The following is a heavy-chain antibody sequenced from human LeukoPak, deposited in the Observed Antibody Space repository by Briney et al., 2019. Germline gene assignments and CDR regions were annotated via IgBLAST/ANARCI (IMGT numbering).Heavy chain of an antibody. CDR1: GFTFSSYG. CDR2: ISGSGGST. CDR3: VELGITMIGGV. D-gene: IGHD3-10*02. V-gene: IGHV3-23*01. Sequence: GGTLRLSCAASGFTFSSYGMSWVRQAPGKGLEWVSAISGSGGSTYYADSVKGRFTISRDNSKNTLYLQMNSLRAEDTAVYYCVELGITMIGGVWGKGTTVTISS. J-gene: IGHJ6*04.